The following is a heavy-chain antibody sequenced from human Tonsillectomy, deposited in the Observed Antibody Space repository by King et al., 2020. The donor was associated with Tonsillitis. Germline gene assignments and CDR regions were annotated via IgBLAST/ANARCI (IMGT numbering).Heavy chain of an antibody. J-gene: IGHJ3*02. CDR2: ISAYNGNT. D-gene: IGHD3-22*01. CDR3: ARLDWYYYDSSGYYYGAFDI. V-gene: IGHV1-18*01. Sequence: VQLVESGAEVKKPGASVKVSCKASGYTFSSYGISWVRQAPGQGLEWMGWISAYNGNTNYTQKLQGRVTMTTDTSTSTAYMELRSLRSDDTAVYYCARLDWYYYDSSGYYYGAFDIWGQGTMVTVSS. CDR1: GYTFSSYG.